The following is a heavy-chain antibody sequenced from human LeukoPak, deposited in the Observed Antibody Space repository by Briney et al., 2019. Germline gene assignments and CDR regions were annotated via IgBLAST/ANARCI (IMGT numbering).Heavy chain of an antibody. J-gene: IGHJ4*02. D-gene: IGHD1-1*01. CDR3: ARESRILLERLSIDY. V-gene: IGHV4-4*07. CDR1: GGSISSYY. Sequence: PSETLSLTCTVSGGSISSYYWSWTRQPAGKGLEWIGRIYTSGSTNYNPSLKSRVTMSVDTSKNQFSLKLGSVTAADTAMYYCARESRILLERLSIDYWGQGTLVTVSS. CDR2: IYTSGST.